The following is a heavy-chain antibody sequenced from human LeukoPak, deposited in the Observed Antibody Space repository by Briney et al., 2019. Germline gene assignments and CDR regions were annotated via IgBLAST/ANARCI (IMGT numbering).Heavy chain of an antibody. CDR3: ARAVSGSHEEDAFDI. D-gene: IGHD1-26*01. CDR2: MNPNSGNT. V-gene: IGHV1-8*02. CDR1: GYTFTSYY. Sequence: GASVKVSCKASGYTFTSYYMHWVRQATGQGLEWMGWMNPNSGNTGYAQKFQGRVTMTRNTSISTAYMELSSLRSEDTAVYYCARAVSGSHEEDAFDIWGQGTMVTVSS. J-gene: IGHJ3*02.